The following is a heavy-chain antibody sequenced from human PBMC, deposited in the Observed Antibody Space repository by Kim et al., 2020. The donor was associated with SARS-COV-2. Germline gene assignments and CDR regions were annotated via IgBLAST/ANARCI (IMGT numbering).Heavy chain of an antibody. CDR3: ARAPLVVPTYGSVP. CDR1: GFSFSTSE. Sequence: GGSLRLSCAASGFSFSTSEMNWVRQAPGKGLEWIAYISTSGSAKYYADSVKGRFTISRDNSKNTLYLQMNSLRADDTTVYYCARAPLVVPTYGSVPWGQGSLVTVSS. V-gene: IGHV3-48*03. J-gene: IGHJ5*02. CDR2: ISTSGSAK. D-gene: IGHD1-26*01.